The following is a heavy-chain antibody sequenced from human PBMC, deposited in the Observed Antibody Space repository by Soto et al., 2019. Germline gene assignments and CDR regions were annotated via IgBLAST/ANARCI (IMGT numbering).Heavy chain of an antibody. Sequence: QVQLVQSGAEVKKPGASVKVSCKASGYTFTSYYMHWVRQAPGQGLEWMGIINPSGGSTSYAQKFQGSVTMTRDTSTSTVYIELSSLRSADTAVYYCARGRVYDSSGYYAYYYYYGMDVWGQGTTVNVSS. CDR1: GYTFTSYY. V-gene: IGHV1-46*01. D-gene: IGHD3-22*01. CDR3: ARGRVYDSSGYYAYYYYYGMDV. J-gene: IGHJ6*02. CDR2: INPSGGST.